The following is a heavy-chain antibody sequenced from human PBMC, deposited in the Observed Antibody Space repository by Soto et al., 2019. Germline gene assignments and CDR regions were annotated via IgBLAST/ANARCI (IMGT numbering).Heavy chain of an antibody. CDR2: IYWDDDK. CDR3: AHAGDYDLLTFDH. CDR1: GFSLTTYDMG. Sequence: QITLKESGPTLVRPAQTLTLTCAFSGFSLTTYDMGVAWIRQPPGKALEWLALIYWDDDKRYSPSLKDRLAISKDPSRNQVVLTITNIDPGDTATYFCAHAGDYDLLTFDHWGPGTLVTVSS. J-gene: IGHJ4*02. V-gene: IGHV2-5*02. D-gene: IGHD4-17*01.